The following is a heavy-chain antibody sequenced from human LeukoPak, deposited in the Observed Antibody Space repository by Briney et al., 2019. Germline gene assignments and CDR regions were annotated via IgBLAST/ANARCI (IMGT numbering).Heavy chain of an antibody. D-gene: IGHD4-17*01. Sequence: PSETLSLTCTVSGGSISSYYRSWIRQPPGKGLERIGYIYYSGSTNYNPSLKSRVTISVDTSKNQFSLKLSSVTAADTAVYYCARHVIGDHFDYWGQGTLVTVSS. CDR2: IYYSGST. CDR3: ARHVIGDHFDY. J-gene: IGHJ4*02. V-gene: IGHV4-59*08. CDR1: GGSISSYY.